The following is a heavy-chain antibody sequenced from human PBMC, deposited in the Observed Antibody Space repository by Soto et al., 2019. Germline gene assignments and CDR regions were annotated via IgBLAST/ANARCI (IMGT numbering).Heavy chain of an antibody. V-gene: IGHV4-31*03. Sequence: PSETLSLTCTVSGGSISSGGYYWSWIRQHPGKGLEWIGYIYYSGSTYYNPSLKSRVTISVDTSKNQFSLKLSSVTAADMAVYYCARQRKRKEYVDMATAHFDYWGQGTLVTVSS. J-gene: IGHJ4*02. CDR2: IYYSGST. CDR3: ARQRKRKEYVDMATAHFDY. D-gene: IGHD5-12*01. CDR1: GGSISSGGYY.